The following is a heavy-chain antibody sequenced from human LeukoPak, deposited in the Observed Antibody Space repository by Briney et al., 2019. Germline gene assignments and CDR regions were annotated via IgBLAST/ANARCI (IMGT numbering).Heavy chain of an antibody. CDR1: GFTFSDYY. D-gene: IGHD3-16*01. CDR3: ARDWGVGRGDY. Sequence: GGSLRLSCAASGFTFSDYYMSWIRQAPGKGLEWVSYISSSASSIYYADSVKGRFTISRDNVKNSLYLQMNSLRAEDTAVYYCARDWGVGRGDYWGQGTLVTVSS. V-gene: IGHV3-11*01. J-gene: IGHJ4*02. CDR2: ISSSASSI.